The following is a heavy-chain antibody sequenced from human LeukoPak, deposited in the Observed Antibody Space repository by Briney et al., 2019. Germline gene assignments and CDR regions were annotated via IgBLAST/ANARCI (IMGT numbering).Heavy chain of an antibody. CDR3: TKSGSAWAFFQD. CDR1: GFTFSNYG. D-gene: IGHD2-15*01. CDR2: IWYDGTNK. Sequence: GVSLRLSCAASGFTFSNYGMHWVRQAPGKGLEWVAVIWYDGTNKFYADSVKGRFTISRDISKNTLYLQMNSLTVEDTAVYYCTKSGSAWAFFQDWGQGTLVTVSS. V-gene: IGHV3-33*06. J-gene: IGHJ1*01.